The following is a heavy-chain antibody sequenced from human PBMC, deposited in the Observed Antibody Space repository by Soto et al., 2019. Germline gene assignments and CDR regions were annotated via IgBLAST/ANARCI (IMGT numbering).Heavy chain of an antibody. J-gene: IGHJ4*02. V-gene: IGHV3-23*01. Sequence: EVQLLESGGGLVQPGGSLRLSCAASGFTFSSYAMSWVRQAPGKGLEWVSAISGSGGSTYYADSVKGRFTISRDNSKNTLYLQMNSLRAEDTDVYYCAKAPEDIVVVVAAISLWGQGTLVTVSS. CDR2: ISGSGGST. D-gene: IGHD2-15*01. CDR1: GFTFSSYA. CDR3: AKAPEDIVVVVAAISL.